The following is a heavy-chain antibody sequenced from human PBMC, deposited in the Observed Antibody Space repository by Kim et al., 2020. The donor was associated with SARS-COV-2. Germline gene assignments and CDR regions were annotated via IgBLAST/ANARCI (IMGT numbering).Heavy chain of an antibody. J-gene: IGHJ5*02. V-gene: IGHV1-69*13. CDR2: IIPIFGTA. CDR3: AQGQQQLVFSWFDP. CDR1: GGTFSSYA. D-gene: IGHD6-13*01. Sequence: SVKVSCKASGGTFSSYAISWVRQAPGQGLEWMGGIIPIFGTANYAQKFQGRVTITADESTSTAYMELSSLRSEDTAVYYCAQGQQQLVFSWFDPWGQGTLVTVSS.